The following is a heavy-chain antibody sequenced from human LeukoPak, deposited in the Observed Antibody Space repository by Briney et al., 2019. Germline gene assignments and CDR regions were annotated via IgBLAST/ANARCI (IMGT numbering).Heavy chain of an antibody. D-gene: IGHD3-3*01. CDR1: GGSINNDDCY. V-gene: IGHV4-31*03. CDR2: IYYSGNT. J-gene: IGHJ4*02. CDR3: ARAGYDFPLF. Sequence: PSQTLSLTCTVSGGSINNDDCYWSWIRQHPERSLEWIGHIYYSGNTYYNPSLKSRVTISVDTSKNQFSLKLRSVTAADTAVYFCARAGYDFPLFWGQGTLVTVSS.